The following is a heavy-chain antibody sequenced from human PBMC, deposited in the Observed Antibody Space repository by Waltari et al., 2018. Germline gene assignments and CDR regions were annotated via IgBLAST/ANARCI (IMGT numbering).Heavy chain of an antibody. V-gene: IGHV3-21*01. J-gene: IGHJ3*02. D-gene: IGHD1-26*01. CDR2: ISSSSSYI. CDR3: ARELVGANLFDAFYI. CDR1: GFTFSSYS. Sequence: EVQLVESGGGLVKPGGSLRLSCAASGFTFSSYSMNWVRQAPGKGLEWVSSISSSSSYIYYADSVKGRFTISRDNAKNSLYLQMNSLRAEDTAVYYCARELVGANLFDAFYIWGQGTMVTVSS.